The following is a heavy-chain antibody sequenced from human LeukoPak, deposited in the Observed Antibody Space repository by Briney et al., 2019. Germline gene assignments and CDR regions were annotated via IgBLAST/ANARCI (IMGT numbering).Heavy chain of an antibody. CDR2: IYYSGST. CDR3: ARVVVVVATVDY. Sequence: PSQTLSLTCTVSGCSISSGDFYWSWMRQPPGKGLEWIGYIYYSGSTYYNSSLKSRVTISVDTSKNQFSLKLSSVTAADTAVYYCARVVVVVATVDYWGQGTVVTVSS. J-gene: IGHJ4*02. D-gene: IGHD2-15*01. V-gene: IGHV4-30-4*01. CDR1: GCSISSGDFY.